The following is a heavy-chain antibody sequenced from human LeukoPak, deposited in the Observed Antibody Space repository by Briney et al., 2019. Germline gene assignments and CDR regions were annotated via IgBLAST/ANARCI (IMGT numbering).Heavy chain of an antibody. CDR2: IYYSGST. CDR1: GGSISSSSYY. CDR3: ASQRFLEWLLFPSWFDP. V-gene: IGHV4-39*01. J-gene: IGHJ5*02. Sequence: SETLSLTCTVSGGSISSSSYYWGWIRQPPGKGLGWIGGIYYSGSTSYNPSLKSRVTISVDTSKNQFSLKLSSVTAADTAVYYCASQRFLEWLLFPSWFDPWGQGTLVTVSS. D-gene: IGHD3-3*01.